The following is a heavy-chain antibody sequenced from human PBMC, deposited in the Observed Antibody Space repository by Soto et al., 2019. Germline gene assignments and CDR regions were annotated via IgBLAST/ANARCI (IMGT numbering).Heavy chain of an antibody. CDR3: ATDQILTGYGDYYGMDV. Sequence: GASVKVSCKVSGYTLTELSMHWVRQAPGKGLEWMGGFDPEDGETIYAQKFQGRVTMTEDTSTDTAYMELSSLRSEDTAVYYCATDQILTGYGDYYGMDVWGQGTTVTVSS. CDR2: FDPEDGET. D-gene: IGHD3-9*01. J-gene: IGHJ6*02. V-gene: IGHV1-24*01. CDR1: GYTLTELS.